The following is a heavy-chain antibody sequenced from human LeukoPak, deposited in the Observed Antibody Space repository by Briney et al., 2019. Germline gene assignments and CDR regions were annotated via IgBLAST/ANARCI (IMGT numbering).Heavy chain of an antibody. CDR3: ARPYAHGFDH. J-gene: IGHJ5*02. Sequence: KVSCKAPGYTFTISGCSWVRQAPGQGLEWMGIIYPGDSDTRYSPSFQGQVNISVDKSISTAYLQWSSLKASDTAMYYCARPYAHGFDHWGQGTLVTVSS. D-gene: IGHD4-17*01. V-gene: IGHV5-51*01. CDR2: IYPGDSDT. CDR1: GYTFTISG.